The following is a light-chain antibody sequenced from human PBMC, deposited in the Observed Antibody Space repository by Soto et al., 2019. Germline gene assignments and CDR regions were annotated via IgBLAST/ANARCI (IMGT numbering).Light chain of an antibody. Sequence: EIVLTQSPATLSLSPVERATLPCRASQSVSSYLAWYQQKPGQAPRLLIYEASNRATGIPARLSGSGSVPDFTLTISSLEPEDVAVYYCQQRSNWPLTFGGGTKVEIK. J-gene: IGKJ4*01. CDR3: QQRSNWPLT. CDR1: QSVSSY. V-gene: IGKV3-11*01. CDR2: EAS.